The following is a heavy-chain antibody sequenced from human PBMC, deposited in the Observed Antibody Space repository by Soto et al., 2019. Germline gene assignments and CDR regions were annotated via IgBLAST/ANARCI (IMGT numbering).Heavy chain of an antibody. Sequence: KPSETLSLTCVVSGSSINTDYYWAWVRQSPGKGLEWIGSFYHTGNTYYNPSLRTRLTISVDTSKNQLSLNLTSVTAADTAVYYCARVRVVTAVRGRWFDPWGQGILVTVSS. CDR3: ARVRVVTAVRGRWFDP. V-gene: IGHV4-38-2*01. J-gene: IGHJ5*02. CDR2: FYHTGNT. CDR1: GSSINTDYY. D-gene: IGHD2-21*02.